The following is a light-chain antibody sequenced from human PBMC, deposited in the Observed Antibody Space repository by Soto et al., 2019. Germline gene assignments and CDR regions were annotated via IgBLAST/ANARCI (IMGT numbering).Light chain of an antibody. CDR2: GAS. Sequence: EIQMTQSPSSLSASVGETVTLTCRASHTIATYLNWYQQKSGKVPEVLIYGASSLQRGVPARFTGSGYGTDFTLTISSLQPEDFATYFCQQFYYYPHTFGQGTKLEV. CDR1: HTIATY. CDR3: QQFYYYPHT. V-gene: IGKV1-39*01. J-gene: IGKJ2*01.